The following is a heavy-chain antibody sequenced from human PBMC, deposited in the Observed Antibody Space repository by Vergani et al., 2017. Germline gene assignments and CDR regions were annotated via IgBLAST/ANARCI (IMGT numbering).Heavy chain of an antibody. J-gene: IGHJ3*01. CDR2: INWNDDE. CDR3: VHRLGYFDWDGAFDV. Sequence: HITLKESGPTVVKPTQTLTLTCTFSGFSPSSIGVGVGWIRQPPGKAPEWLALINWNDDERYSPSLKSRLTITKDTSNNHVVLRMSNLAPVDTATYYCVHRLGYFDWDGAFDVWGPGTMVTVSS. V-gene: IGHV2-5*01. CDR1: GFSPSSIGVG. D-gene: IGHD3-9*01.